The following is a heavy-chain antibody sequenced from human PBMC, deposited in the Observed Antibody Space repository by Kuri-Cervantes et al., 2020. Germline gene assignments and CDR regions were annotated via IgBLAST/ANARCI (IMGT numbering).Heavy chain of an antibody. V-gene: IGHV4-34*01. CDR3: ARVYTGWAAAGRRSYFDY. Sequence: SQTLSLTCAVYGGSFSGYYWSWIRQPPGKGLEWIGEINHSGSTNYNPSLKSRVTISVDTSKNQFSPKLSSVTAADTAVYYCARVYTGWAAAGRRSYFDYWGQGTLVTVSS. CDR2: INHSGST. CDR1: GGSFSGYY. J-gene: IGHJ4*02. D-gene: IGHD6-13*01.